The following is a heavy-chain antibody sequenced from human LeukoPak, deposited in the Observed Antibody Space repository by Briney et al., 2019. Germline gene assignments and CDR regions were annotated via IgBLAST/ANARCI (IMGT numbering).Heavy chain of an antibody. V-gene: IGHV3-53*01. J-gene: IGHJ4*02. Sequence: GGSLRLSCAASGFTVSSNYISWVRQAPGKGLEWVSVIYSGGSTYYADSVKGRFTISRDNSKNTLYLQMNSLSAEDTAVYYCARVDHLLTFDYWGQGTLVTVSS. CDR1: GFTVSSNY. CDR2: IYSGGST. D-gene: IGHD2-8*01. CDR3: ARVDHLLTFDY.